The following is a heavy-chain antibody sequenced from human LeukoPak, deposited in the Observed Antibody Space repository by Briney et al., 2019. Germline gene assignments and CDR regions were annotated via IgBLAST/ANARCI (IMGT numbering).Heavy chain of an antibody. J-gene: IGHJ4*02. CDR2: ISYDGSSK. V-gene: IGHV3-30*18. CDR3: AKGVYDFWSGYQVDY. CDR1: GFTFSSYG. D-gene: IGHD3-3*01. Sequence: GGSLRLSCTASGFTFSSYGMHWVRQAPGKGLEWVAVISYDGSSKFYAGSVKGRFTISRDNSKNTLYVQMNSLRAEDTAVYYCAKGVYDFWSGYQVDYWGQGTLVTVSS.